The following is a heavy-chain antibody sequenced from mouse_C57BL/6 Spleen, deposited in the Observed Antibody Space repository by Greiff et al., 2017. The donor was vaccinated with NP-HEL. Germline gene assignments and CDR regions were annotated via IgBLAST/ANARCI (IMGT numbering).Heavy chain of an antibody. CDR1: GYTFTSYW. CDR3: ARGDGNHWYFDV. D-gene: IGHD2-1*01. Sequence: QVQLQQPGAELVKPGASVKMSCKASGYTFTSYWITWVKQRPGQGLEWIGDIYPGSGSTNYNEKFKSKATLTVDTSSSTAYMQLSSLTSEDSAVYYCARGDGNHWYFDVWGTGTTVTVSS. V-gene: IGHV1-55*01. CDR2: IYPGSGST. J-gene: IGHJ1*03.